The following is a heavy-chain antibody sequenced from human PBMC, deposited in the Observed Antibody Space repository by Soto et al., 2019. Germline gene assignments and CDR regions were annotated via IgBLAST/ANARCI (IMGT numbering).Heavy chain of an antibody. CDR2: INAGNGNT. Sequence: ASVKVSCKASGYTFTSYAMHWVRQAPGQRLEWMGWINAGNGNTKYSQKFQGRVTITRDTSASTAYMELSSLRSEDTAVYYCAGVGCCSGTSCSVYYYYYGMDVWGQGTTVTVSS. V-gene: IGHV1-3*01. CDR3: AGVGCCSGTSCSVYYYYYGMDV. D-gene: IGHD2-2*01. CDR1: GYTFTSYA. J-gene: IGHJ6*02.